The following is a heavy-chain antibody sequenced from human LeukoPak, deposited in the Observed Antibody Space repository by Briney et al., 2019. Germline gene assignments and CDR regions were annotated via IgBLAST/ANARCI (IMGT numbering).Heavy chain of an antibody. D-gene: IGHD2-15*01. J-gene: IGHJ4*02. Sequence: GGSLRLSCAASGFTFRSYAMNWVRQASGKGLEWVSGISGSGGSTYYADSVKGRFTISRDNSKSSLYLQMNSLRAEDTAVYYCAKDPCSGAGCYSFDYWGQGTLVTVSS. CDR3: AKDPCSGAGCYSFDY. CDR1: GFTFRSYA. CDR2: ISGSGGST. V-gene: IGHV3-23*01.